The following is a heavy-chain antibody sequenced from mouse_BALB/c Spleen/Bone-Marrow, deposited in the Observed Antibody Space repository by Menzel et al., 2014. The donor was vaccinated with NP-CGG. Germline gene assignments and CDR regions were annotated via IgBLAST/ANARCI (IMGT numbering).Heavy chain of an antibody. CDR3: ARRELGPRWFNY. D-gene: IGHD3-1*01. CDR2: IDPSDSYT. Sequence: VQLQQSGAEFVKPGASVKLSCKASGYTFTSYWMHWVKQRPGQGLEWIGEIDPSDSYTNYNQKFKGKATLTVDKSSSTAYMQPSRLTSEDSAVYYCARRELGPRWFNYWGQGTLVTVSA. CDR1: GYTFTSYW. V-gene: IGHV1-69*02. J-gene: IGHJ3*01.